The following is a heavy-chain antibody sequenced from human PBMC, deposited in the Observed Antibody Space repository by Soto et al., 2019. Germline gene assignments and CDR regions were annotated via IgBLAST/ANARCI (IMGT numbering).Heavy chain of an antibody. D-gene: IGHD1-26*01. CDR1: GGTFSSYA. Sequence: QVQLVQSGAEVKKPGSSAKVSCKASGGTFSSYAIDWVRQAPGQGLEWMGGIIPIFGTPNYAQKFQGRVTITADKSTSTAYMEVRSLRSEDTAVYYCARGWETVGATTPFAYWGQGTLVTVSS. J-gene: IGHJ4*02. CDR2: IIPIFGTP. CDR3: ARGWETVGATTPFAY. V-gene: IGHV1-69*06.